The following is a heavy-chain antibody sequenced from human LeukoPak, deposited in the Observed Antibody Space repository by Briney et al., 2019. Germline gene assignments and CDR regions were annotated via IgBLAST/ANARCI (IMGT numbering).Heavy chain of an antibody. CDR1: GGSISSYY. D-gene: IGHD1-26*01. J-gene: IGHJ4*02. V-gene: IGHV4-4*07. Sequence: PSETLSLTCTVSGGSISSYYWSWIRQPAGKGLEWIGRIYTSGSTNYNPSLKSRVTMSVDTSKNQFSMKLSSVTAADTAVYYCARGTVGARGYYFDYWGQGTLVTVSS. CDR3: ARGTVGARGYYFDY. CDR2: IYTSGST.